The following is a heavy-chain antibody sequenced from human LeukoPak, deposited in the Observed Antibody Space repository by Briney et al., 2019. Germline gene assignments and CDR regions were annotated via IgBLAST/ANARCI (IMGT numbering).Heavy chain of an antibody. CDR1: GGSISSGDYY. Sequence: SETLSLTCTVSGGSISSGDYYWGWIRQPPGKGLEWIGYIYYSGSTYYNPSLKSRVTMSVDTSKNQFSLKLSSVTAADTAVYYCARDHCSGGSCYFPLDYWGQGTLVTVSS. D-gene: IGHD2-15*01. J-gene: IGHJ4*02. CDR3: ARDHCSGGSCYFPLDY. V-gene: IGHV4-30-4*01. CDR2: IYYSGST.